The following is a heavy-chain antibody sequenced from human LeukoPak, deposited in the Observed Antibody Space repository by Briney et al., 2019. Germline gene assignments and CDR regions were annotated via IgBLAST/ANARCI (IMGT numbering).Heavy chain of an antibody. Sequence: GGSLRLSCAASGFTFSSYAMSWVRQAPGKGLEWVSAISGSGGSTYYADSVKGRFTISRDNAKNTLYLQMNSLRAEDTAVYYCARGHHYYDSSGYTDGNFDYWGQGTLVTVSS. CDR2: ISGSGGST. CDR3: ARGHHYYDSSGYTDGNFDY. V-gene: IGHV3-23*01. D-gene: IGHD3-22*01. J-gene: IGHJ4*02. CDR1: GFTFSSYA.